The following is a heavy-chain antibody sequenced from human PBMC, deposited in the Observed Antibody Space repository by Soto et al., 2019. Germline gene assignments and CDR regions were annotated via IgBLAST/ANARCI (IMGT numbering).Heavy chain of an antibody. V-gene: IGHV4-34*01. D-gene: IGHD5-18*01. CDR3: ARKVGADSYGPRSGGLDV. J-gene: IGHJ6*04. CDR2: INHSEIT. Sequence: PSETLSLTCAVYGGSFSGYFWNWIRQTPGKGLEWIGEINHSEITHYNPSLKSRVTISLDTSKNQFSLKVNSMTAADTAVYYCARKVGADSYGPRSGGLDVWGKGTTVTVDS. CDR1: GGSFSGYF.